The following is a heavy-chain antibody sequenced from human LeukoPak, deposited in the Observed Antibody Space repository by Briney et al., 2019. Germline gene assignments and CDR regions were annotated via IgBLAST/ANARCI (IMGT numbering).Heavy chain of an antibody. Sequence: PSETLSLTWAVYGGSFSGYYWSWIRQPPGKGLEWIGYIYYSGSTNYNPSLKSRVTISVDTSKNQFSLKLSSVTAADTAVYYCARSFMRAATDAFDIWGQGTMVTVSS. CDR1: GGSFSGYY. D-gene: IGHD6-25*01. CDR2: IYYSGST. V-gene: IGHV4-59*01. CDR3: ARSFMRAATDAFDI. J-gene: IGHJ3*02.